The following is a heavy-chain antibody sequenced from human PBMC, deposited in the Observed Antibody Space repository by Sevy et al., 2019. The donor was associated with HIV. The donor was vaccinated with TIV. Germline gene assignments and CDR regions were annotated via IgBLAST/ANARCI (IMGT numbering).Heavy chain of an antibody. CDR2: FDPEDGET. D-gene: IGHD4-4*01. Sequence: ASVKVSCKVSGYTLTELSMHWVRQAPGKGLEWMGGFDPEDGETIYAQTFQGRVTMTEDTSTDTAYMELSSLRSEDTAVYYCATFGFGDYSNYWFDPWGQGTLVTVSS. CDR3: ATFGFGDYSNYWFDP. CDR1: GYTLTELS. V-gene: IGHV1-24*01. J-gene: IGHJ5*02.